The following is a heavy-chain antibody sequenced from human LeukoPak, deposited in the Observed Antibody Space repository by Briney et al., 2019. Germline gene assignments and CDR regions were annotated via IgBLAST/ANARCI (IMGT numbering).Heavy chain of an antibody. CDR2: ISGSGGST. CDR1: GFTFSSYA. V-gene: IGHV3-23*01. J-gene: IGHJ4*02. CDR3: AKDQGRAPVTYFDY. D-gene: IGHD4-11*01. Sequence: GGSLRLSCAASGFTFSSYAMSWVRQAPGKGLEWVSAISGSGGSTYYADSVKGRFTISRDNSKNTLYLQMNSLGAEDTAVYYCAKDQGRAPVTYFDYWGQGTLVTVSS.